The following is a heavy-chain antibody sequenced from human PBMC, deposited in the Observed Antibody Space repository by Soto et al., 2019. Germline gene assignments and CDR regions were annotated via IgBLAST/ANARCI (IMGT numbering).Heavy chain of an antibody. Sequence: ASVKVSCKASGYSFTSYGISWVRQAAGQGLEWMGWISAYNGNTNYAQKLQGRVTMTTDTSTSTAYMELRSLRSDDTAVYYCARVGGYSGYDPGDPWGQGTLVTVSS. CDR1: GYSFTSYG. J-gene: IGHJ5*02. CDR2: ISAYNGNT. D-gene: IGHD5-12*01. V-gene: IGHV1-18*01. CDR3: ARVGGYSGYDPGDP.